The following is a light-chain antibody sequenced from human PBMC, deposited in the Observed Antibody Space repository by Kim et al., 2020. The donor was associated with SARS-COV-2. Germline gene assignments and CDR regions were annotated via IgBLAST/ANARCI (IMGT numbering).Light chain of an antibody. CDR1: QDIRDH. J-gene: IGKJ1*01. CDR2: AAS. V-gene: IGKV1-9*01. Sequence: GDTVSITRLARQDIRDHLAWSQQKAGKAPELLMYAASTLESGAPSRFSGSVSGTEFTLTVGSLQPEDFATYFCLQLNAYPRTFGQGTKVDIK. CDR3: LQLNAYPRT.